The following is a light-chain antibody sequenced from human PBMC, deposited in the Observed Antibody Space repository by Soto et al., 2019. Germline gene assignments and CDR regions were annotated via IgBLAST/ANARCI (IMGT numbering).Light chain of an antibody. V-gene: IGKV3-20*01. CDR2: GAS. Sequence: ENELTQSPAILSSSPGERVTLSCRASQSISNNYLAWYQQTPGQAPRVIIYGASSRATGIPDRCSSSGSATDFTLTISRLQPEDFALYYYQQYGTSPLTFGRGTKLEIK. J-gene: IGKJ2*01. CDR1: QSISNNY. CDR3: QQYGTSPLT.